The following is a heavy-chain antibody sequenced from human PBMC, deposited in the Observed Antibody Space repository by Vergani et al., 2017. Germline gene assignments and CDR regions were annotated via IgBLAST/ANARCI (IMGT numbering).Heavy chain of an antibody. V-gene: IGHV1-69-2*01. D-gene: IGHD4-17*01. CDR1: GYTFTDHS. Sequence: EVQLVQSGAEVKKPGATMKISCKVSGYTFTDHSMHWVKQAPGKGLEWMGLVDPEDGETIYAEKFKGRVTIAADTSTDTAHLELSSLRSEDTAVYYCATTQTVTTGCMEVWGQGTTVIVSS. CDR3: ATTQTVTTGCMEV. CDR2: VDPEDGET. J-gene: IGHJ6*02.